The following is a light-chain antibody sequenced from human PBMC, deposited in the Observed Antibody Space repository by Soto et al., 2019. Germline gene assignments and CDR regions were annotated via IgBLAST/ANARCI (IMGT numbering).Light chain of an antibody. V-gene: IGKV4-1*01. CDR1: QSVFSSVTNKNY. CDR3: QQYSSTKWK. CDR2: WAS. J-gene: IGKJ1*01. Sequence: DIQMTQSPDSLPVFICERSNIHCMSIQSVFSSVTNKNYLAWYQQRPGQPPKVIISWASTRESGVNDRFSGSGSGTDFTLTISSLQAEDVAVYHCQQYSSTKWKVGQGNQVDIK.